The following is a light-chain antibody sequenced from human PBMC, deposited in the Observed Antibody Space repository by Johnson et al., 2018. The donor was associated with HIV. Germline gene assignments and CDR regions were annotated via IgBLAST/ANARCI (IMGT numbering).Light chain of an antibody. J-gene: IGLJ1*01. Sequence: QSVLSQPPSVSAAPGQKVTISCSGSSSNIGNNYVSWYQQIPGTAPKLLIYDNNKRPSGIPDRFSGSKSGTSATLGITGLQTGDEADYYCGTWDSSLGAGLIGPGTKGTVL. CDR3: GTWDSSLGAGL. V-gene: IGLV1-51*01. CDR1: SSNIGNNY. CDR2: DNN.